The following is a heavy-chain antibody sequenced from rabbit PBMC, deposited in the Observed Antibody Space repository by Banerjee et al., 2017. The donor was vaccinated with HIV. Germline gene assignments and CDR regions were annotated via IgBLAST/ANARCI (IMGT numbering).Heavy chain of an antibody. J-gene: IGHJ4*01. Sequence: QEQLVESGGGLVKPGASLTITCKASGFSFSSAADMCWVRQAPGKGLEWIACVYADSYGGSYYASWAKGRFTISKTSSTTVTLQMTSLTAADTATYFCARIYSGSSGGYCNLWGPGTLVTVS. CDR2: VYADSYGGS. CDR1: GFSFSSAAD. CDR3: ARIYSGSSGGYCNL. D-gene: IGHD1-1*01. V-gene: IGHV1S45*01.